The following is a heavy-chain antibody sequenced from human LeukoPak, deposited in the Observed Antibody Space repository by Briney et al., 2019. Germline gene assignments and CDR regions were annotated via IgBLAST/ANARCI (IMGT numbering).Heavy chain of an antibody. CDR3: ARVYYSSSYNYWYFDL. Sequence: SQTLSLTCTVSGGSIRNYYWSWIRQPPGKGLEWIGYIYYSGSTNYNPSLKSRVTISVDTSKNQFSLKLSSVTAADTAVYYCARVYYSSSYNYWYFDLWGRGTLVTVSS. J-gene: IGHJ2*01. CDR2: IYYSGST. D-gene: IGHD6-13*01. CDR1: GGSIRNYY. V-gene: IGHV4-59*01.